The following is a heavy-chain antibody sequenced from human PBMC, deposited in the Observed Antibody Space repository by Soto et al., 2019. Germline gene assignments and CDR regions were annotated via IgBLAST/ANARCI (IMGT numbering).Heavy chain of an antibody. V-gene: IGHV3-23*01. J-gene: IGHJ6*02. Sequence: EVQLLESGGGLVQPGGSLRLSCAASGFTFSSYAMKWVRQAPGKGLEWVSLIGESGTPTYYADSVKGRFTISRDNSGNTLFLEMYSLRAEDTAVYYCARLIPGVRYYGMDVWGQGTTVTVSS. D-gene: IGHD2-2*01. CDR1: GFTFSSYA. CDR2: IGESGTPT. CDR3: ARLIPGVRYYGMDV.